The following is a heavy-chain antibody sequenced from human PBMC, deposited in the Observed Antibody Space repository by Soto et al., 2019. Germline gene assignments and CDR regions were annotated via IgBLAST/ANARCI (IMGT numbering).Heavy chain of an antibody. CDR3: GKGCFGGGYCFFLAH. D-gene: IGHD3-16*01. CDR2: ISNDGTKE. V-gene: IGHV3-30*18. J-gene: IGHJ4*02. Sequence: QVQLVESGGDVVQPGRSLRLSCAASGFTFNSYGMHWVRQAPGKGLEWVAIISNDGTKEKYADSVKGRFTISRDNSKNTLYLQMNSLTPEDTAVYFCGKGCFGGGYCFFLAHWSLGTLVTVSS. CDR1: GFTFNSYG.